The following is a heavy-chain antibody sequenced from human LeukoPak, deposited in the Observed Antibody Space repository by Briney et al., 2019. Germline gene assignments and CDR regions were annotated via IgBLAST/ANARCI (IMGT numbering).Heavy chain of an antibody. J-gene: IGHJ5*02. CDR2: IYYSGST. Sequence: SETLSLTCTVSGGSISSYYWSWIRQPPGKGLEWIGYIYYSGSTNYNPSLKSRVTISVDTSKNQFSLKLSSVTAAGTAVYYCARHNYYSNYGDWFDPWGQGTLVTVSS. CDR3: ARHNYYSNYGDWFDP. V-gene: IGHV4-59*08. CDR1: GGSISSYY. D-gene: IGHD4-11*01.